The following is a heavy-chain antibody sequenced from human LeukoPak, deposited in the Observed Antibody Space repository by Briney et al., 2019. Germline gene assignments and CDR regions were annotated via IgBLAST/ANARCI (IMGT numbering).Heavy chain of an antibody. V-gene: IGHV3-48*03. D-gene: IGHD2-8*01. CDR1: GFTFSSYE. CDR3: VRDTKDY. Sequence: GGSLRLSCAASGFTFSSYEMNWVRQAPGKGLEWVSYIGSSSSTIYYADSVKGRFTISRDNTKNSLYLQLNSLRADDTAIYYCVRDTKDYWGQGTLVTVSS. J-gene: IGHJ4*02. CDR2: IGSSSSTI.